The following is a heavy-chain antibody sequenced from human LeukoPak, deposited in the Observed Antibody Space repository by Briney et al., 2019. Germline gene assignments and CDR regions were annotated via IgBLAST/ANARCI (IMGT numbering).Heavy chain of an antibody. CDR2: IYSGGST. J-gene: IGHJ4*02. Sequence: AGSLSLSCAASEFSVGSNYMTWVRQAPGQGLEWVSLIYSGGSTYYADSLKGRFTISRDNSKNTLYLQMNSLRAEDTAVYYCAKDLGAVAVGTFDYWGQGTLVTVSS. V-gene: IGHV3-66*01. CDR1: EFSVGSNY. CDR3: AKDLGAVAVGTFDY. D-gene: IGHD6-19*01.